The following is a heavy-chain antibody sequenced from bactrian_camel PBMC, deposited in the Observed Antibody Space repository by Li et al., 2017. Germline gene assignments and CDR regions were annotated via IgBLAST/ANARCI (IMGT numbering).Heavy chain of an antibody. J-gene: IGHJ4*01. CDR1: GLPVSAHC. Sequence: HVQLVESGGGSVQAGGSLRLSCTTSGLPVSAHCLGWWRQAPGKEREGVASFKTYGGQVDYADSVKGRFTISQDNAKNTVNLQMNSLKPEDTGVYYCAADHLLHSTYSDYSMICTQGQGTQVTVS. CDR2: FKTYGGQV. V-gene: IGHV3S1*01. D-gene: IGHD2*01.